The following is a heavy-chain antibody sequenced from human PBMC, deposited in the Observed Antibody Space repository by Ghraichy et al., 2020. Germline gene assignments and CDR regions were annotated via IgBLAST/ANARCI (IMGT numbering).Heavy chain of an antibody. J-gene: IGHJ4*02. V-gene: IGHV3-30*04. CDR3: ARVGGGNYDYFDY. CDR2: ISYDGSNK. D-gene: IGHD4-23*01. CDR1: GFTFSSYA. Sequence: GGSLRLSCAASGFTFSSYAMHWVRQAPGKGLKWVAVISYDGSNKYYADSVKGRFTISRDNYKNTLYLQMNSLRAEDTAVYYCARVGGGNYDYFDYWGQGTLVTVSS.